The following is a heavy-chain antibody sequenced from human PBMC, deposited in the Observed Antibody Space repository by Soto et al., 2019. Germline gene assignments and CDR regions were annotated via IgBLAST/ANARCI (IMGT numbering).Heavy chain of an antibody. V-gene: IGHV1-18*01. CDR2: VSAYNGER. CDR3: AREAYCSSTSCYGPYYYGMDV. Sequence: ASVKVSCKASGYTFTNYGINWLRQAPGQGLEWMGWVSAYNGERTYAQKFQGWVTMTRDTSTSTAYMELSRLRSDDTAVYYCAREAYCSSTSCYGPYYYGMDVWGQGTTVTVSS. D-gene: IGHD2-2*01. CDR1: GYTFTNYG. J-gene: IGHJ6*02.